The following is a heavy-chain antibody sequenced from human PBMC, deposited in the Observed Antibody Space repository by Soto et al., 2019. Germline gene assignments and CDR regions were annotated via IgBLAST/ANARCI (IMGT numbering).Heavy chain of an antibody. J-gene: IGHJ5*02. CDR1: GDSIGSGDYY. CDR2: IYYIGTT. V-gene: IGHV4-30-4*01. D-gene: IGHD3-10*01. Sequence: QVQLQESGPRLVKPSQTLSLTCTVSGDSIGSGDYYWTWIRQPPGKGLEWIGYIYYIGTTFYNPSLESRVNISVDTSKNQFSLRVTSATAADTAVYYCARGSTYYGFVTWGQGTLITVSS. CDR3: ARGSTYYGFVT.